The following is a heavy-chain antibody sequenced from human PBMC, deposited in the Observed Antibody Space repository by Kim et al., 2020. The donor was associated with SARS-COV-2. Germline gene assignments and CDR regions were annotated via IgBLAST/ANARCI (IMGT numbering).Heavy chain of an antibody. V-gene: IGHV3-23*01. CDR1: GFTFNNYA. Sequence: GGSLRLSCAASGFTFNNYAMTWVRQAPGKGLEWVSGISGSGGSTYYADSVKGRFTISRDNSKNTLYLQMNSLRAEDTAIYYCAKHSTYSKMFNSGSYFDYWGQGTLVTASS. D-gene: IGHD3-22*01. CDR3: AKHSTYSKMFNSGSYFDY. J-gene: IGHJ4*02. CDR2: ISGSGGST.